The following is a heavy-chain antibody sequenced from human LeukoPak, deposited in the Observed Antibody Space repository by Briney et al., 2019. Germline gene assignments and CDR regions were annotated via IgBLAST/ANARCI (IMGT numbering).Heavy chain of an antibody. D-gene: IGHD2-15*01. CDR2: ISSSSSHI. J-gene: IGHJ5*02. V-gene: IGHV3-21*01. CDR1: GFTFSSYS. CDR3: ARDSGCSGGSCYGGALNWFDP. Sequence: GGSLSLSCAASGFTFSSYSMNWVRQAPGKGLEWVSSISSSSSHIYYADSVKGRFTISRDNAKNSLYLQMNSLRAEDTAVYYCARDSGCSGGSCYGGALNWFDPWGQGTLVTVSS.